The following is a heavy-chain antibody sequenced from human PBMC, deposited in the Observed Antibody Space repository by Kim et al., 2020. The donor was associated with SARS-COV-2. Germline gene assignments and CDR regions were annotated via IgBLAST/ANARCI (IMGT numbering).Heavy chain of an antibody. CDR2: MNPNSGNT. CDR1: GYTFTSYD. Sequence: ASVKVSCKASGYTFTSYDINWVRQATGQGLEWMGWMNPNSGNTGYAQKFQGRVTMTRNTSISTAYMELSSLRSEDTAVYYCAREGSIDGGSPPLGFDYWGQGTLVTVSS. V-gene: IGHV1-8*01. D-gene: IGHD3-10*01. J-gene: IGHJ4*02. CDR3: AREGSIDGGSPPLGFDY.